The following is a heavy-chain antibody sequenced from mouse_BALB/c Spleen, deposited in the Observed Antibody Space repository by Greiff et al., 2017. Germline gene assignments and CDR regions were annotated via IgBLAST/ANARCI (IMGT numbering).Heavy chain of an antibody. CDR3: ARLTGAWFAY. Sequence: EVKVVESGGGLVKPGGSLKLSCAASGFAFSSYDMSWVRQTPEKRLEWVAYISSGGGSTYYPDTVKGRFTISRDNAKNTLYLQMSSLKSEDTAMYYCARLTGAWFAYWGQGTLVTVSA. CDR1: GFAFSSYD. J-gene: IGHJ3*01. D-gene: IGHD4-1*01. CDR2: ISSGGGST. V-gene: IGHV5-12-1*01.